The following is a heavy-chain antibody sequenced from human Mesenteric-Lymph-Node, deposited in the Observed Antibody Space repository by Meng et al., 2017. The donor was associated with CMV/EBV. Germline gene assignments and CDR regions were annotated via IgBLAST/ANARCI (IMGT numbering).Heavy chain of an antibody. D-gene: IGHD2-2*01. V-gene: IGHV3-7*01. CDR2: IKQDGSEK. CDR3: ARVRGGYCSSTSCPPGYYYGMDV. Sequence: GESLKISCAASGSTLSTYWMSWVRQAPGKGLEWVANIKQDGSEKYYVDSVKGRFTISRDNAKNSLYLQMNSLRAEDTAVYYCARVRGGYCSSTSCPPGYYYGMDVWGQGTTVTVSS. CDR1: GSTLSTYW. J-gene: IGHJ6*02.